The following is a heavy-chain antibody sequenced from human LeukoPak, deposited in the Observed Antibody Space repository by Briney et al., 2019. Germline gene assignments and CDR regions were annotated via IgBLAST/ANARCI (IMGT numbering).Heavy chain of an antibody. CDR2: INPNSGGT. J-gene: IGHJ4*02. CDR1: GYTFTGHF. CDR3: ARDHTGIQLFGLSNPKEYYFDY. Sequence: ASVKVSCKASGYTFTGHFMHWVRQAPGQGLEWMGWINPNSGGTNYAQKFQGRVTMTRDTSISTAYMELSRLRSDDTAVYYCARDHTGIQLFGLSNPKEYYFDYWGQGTLVTVSS. V-gene: IGHV1-2*02. D-gene: IGHD5-18*01.